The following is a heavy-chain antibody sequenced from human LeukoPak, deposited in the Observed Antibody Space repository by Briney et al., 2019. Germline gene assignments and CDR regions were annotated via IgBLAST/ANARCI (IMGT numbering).Heavy chain of an antibody. CDR3: ARGSHPVTGTLGGYFDP. CDR2: IYHTGST. CDR1: SYSINSNYY. V-gene: IGHV4-38-2*02. Sequence: KPSETLSLTCSVSSYSINSNYYWGWIRQSPGKGLEWIVSIYHTGSTYYNPSIKSRVTISLAASNKQFSLRLSSVTAADTAVYYCARGSHPVTGTLGGYFDPWGQGTLVTVSS. D-gene: IGHD6-19*01. J-gene: IGHJ4*02.